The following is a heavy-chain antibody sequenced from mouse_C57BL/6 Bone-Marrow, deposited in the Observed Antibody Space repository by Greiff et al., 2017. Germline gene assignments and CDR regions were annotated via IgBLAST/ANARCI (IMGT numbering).Heavy chain of an antibody. CDR3: ARGGVDFDY. Sequence: QVQLQQPGAELVMPGASVKLSCKASGYTFTSYWMHWVKQRPGQGLEWIGEIDPSDSYTNYNQKFKGKSTLTVDKSSSTAYMQLSSLTSEDSAVYYCARGGVDFDYWGQGTTRTVSS. V-gene: IGHV1-69*01. J-gene: IGHJ2*01. CDR1: GYTFTSYW. CDR2: IDPSDSYT.